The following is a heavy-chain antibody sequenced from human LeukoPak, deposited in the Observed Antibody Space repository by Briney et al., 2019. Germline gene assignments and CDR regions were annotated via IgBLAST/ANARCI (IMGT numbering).Heavy chain of an antibody. D-gene: IGHD1-26*01. CDR2: INHSGST. J-gene: IGHJ4*02. CDR3: AKDRGGSGSHGDY. V-gene: IGHV4-34*01. CDR1: GGSFSGYY. Sequence: SETLSLTCAVYGGSFSGYYWSWIRQPPGKGLEWIGEINHSGSTNYNPSLKSRVTISVDTSKNQFSLKLSSVTAADTAVYYCAKDRGGSGSHGDYWGQGTLVTVSS.